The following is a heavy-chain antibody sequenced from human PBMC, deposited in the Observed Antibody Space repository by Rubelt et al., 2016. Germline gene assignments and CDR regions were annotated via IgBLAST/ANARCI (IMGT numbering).Heavy chain of an antibody. V-gene: IGHV1-2*06. Sequence: QVQLVQSGAEVKKPGASVKVSCKASGYTFTAYFMHWVRQAPGQGLEWVGRVNPNNGVTNYAQKFHGRVTMTMDTSISTADMELSSLLSDETALYYCARSATGNAMDVWGQGTTVTVSS. CDR1: GYTFTAYF. D-gene: IGHD2-15*01. J-gene: IGHJ6*02. CDR2: VNPNNGVT. CDR3: ARSATGNAMDV.